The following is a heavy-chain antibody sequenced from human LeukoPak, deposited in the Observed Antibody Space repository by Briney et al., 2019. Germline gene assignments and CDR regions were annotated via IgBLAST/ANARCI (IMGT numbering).Heavy chain of an antibody. J-gene: IGHJ4*02. CDR1: VGCISRYY. V-gene: IGHV4-4*07. Sequence: SETLSLTCTVSVGCISRYYWSWIWQPAREGRGWSVGIYTSGSTNYNPSLKRRVTMSVDTSKNQFSLKLSSVTAADTAVYYCARGSTTIAASLPAGFDYWGQGTLVTVSS. CDR3: ARGSTTIAASLPAGFDY. D-gene: IGHD6-6*01. CDR2: IYTSGST.